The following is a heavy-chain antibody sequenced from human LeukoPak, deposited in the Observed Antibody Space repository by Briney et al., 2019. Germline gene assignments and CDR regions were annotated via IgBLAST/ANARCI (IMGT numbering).Heavy chain of an antibody. CDR2: IIPIFGTA. V-gene: IGHV1-69*01. CDR1: GGTFSSYA. D-gene: IGHD3-10*01. J-gene: IGHJ4*02. Sequence: SVKVSCKASGGTFSSYAISWVRQAPGQGLEWMGGIIPIFGTANYAQKFQGRVTITADESTSTAYMELSSLRSEGTAVYYCAREGFGESYLDYWGQGTLVTVSS. CDR3: AREGFGESYLDY.